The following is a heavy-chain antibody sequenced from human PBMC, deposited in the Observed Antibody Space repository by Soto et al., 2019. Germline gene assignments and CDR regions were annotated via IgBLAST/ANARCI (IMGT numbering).Heavy chain of an antibody. CDR1: GFTFSSDS. J-gene: IGHJ5*02. D-gene: IGHD6-13*01. CDR2: ISSSSSTI. CDR3: ARAPLTDSSSWYQGWFDP. Sequence: EVQLVESGGGLVQPGGSLRLSCAASGFTFSSDSIKWVRQAPGKGMELVSYISSSSSTIYYADSVKGRFTISRDNAKNSLYLPMNSLRAEDTAVYYCARAPLTDSSSWYQGWFDPWGQGTLVTVSS. V-gene: IGHV3-48*01.